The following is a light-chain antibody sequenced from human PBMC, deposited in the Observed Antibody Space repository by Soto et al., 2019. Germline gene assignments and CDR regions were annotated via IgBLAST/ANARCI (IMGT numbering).Light chain of an antibody. V-gene: IGKV3-20*01. Sequence: EVVLTQSPGTLSLSPGERATLSCRASQSVDSNYLAWYQQKPGQAPRLLIYGACGRATRVPDRFSGGGSGTAFTLTSSRLEPVDFAVYFWQLYSRGMFGQGTKVEIK. CDR2: GAC. CDR3: QLYSRGM. J-gene: IGKJ1*01. CDR1: QSVDSNY.